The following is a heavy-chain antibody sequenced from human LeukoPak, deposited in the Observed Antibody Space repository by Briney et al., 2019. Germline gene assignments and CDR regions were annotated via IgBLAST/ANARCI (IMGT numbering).Heavy chain of an antibody. Sequence: GASVKVSCKASGYTFTSYGISWVRQAPGQGLEWMGWISAYNGNTNYAQKLRGRVTMTTDTSTSTAYMELSRLRSDDTAVYYCASLTGYCTNGVCYNDLDYWGQGTLVTVSS. CDR3: ASLTGYCTNGVCYNDLDY. CDR1: GYTFTSYG. J-gene: IGHJ4*02. CDR2: ISAYNGNT. V-gene: IGHV1-18*01. D-gene: IGHD2-8*01.